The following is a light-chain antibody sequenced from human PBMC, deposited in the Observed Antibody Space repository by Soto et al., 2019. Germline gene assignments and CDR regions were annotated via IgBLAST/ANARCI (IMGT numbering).Light chain of an antibody. V-gene: IGLV2-14*01. CDR1: SSDVGAYKY. J-gene: IGLJ1*01. CDR3: NSYAGDIIRFV. CDR2: EVS. Sequence: QSALPQPASVSGSPGQSVTISCTGTSSDVGAYKYVSWYQQHPGKAPKLMIYEVSNRPSGVSNRFSGSKSGNTASLTISGLQADDEADYYCNSYAGDIIRFVFGTGTKVTVL.